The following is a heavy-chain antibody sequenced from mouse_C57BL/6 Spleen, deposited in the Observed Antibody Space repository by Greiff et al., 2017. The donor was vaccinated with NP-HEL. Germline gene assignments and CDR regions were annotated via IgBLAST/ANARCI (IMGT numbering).Heavy chain of an antibody. CDR2: ISSGSSTI. D-gene: IGHD1-1*01. V-gene: IGHV5-17*01. J-gene: IGHJ3*01. Sequence: EVMLVESGGGLVKPGGSLKLSCAASGFTFSDYGMHWVRQAPEKGLEWVAYISSGSSTIYYADTVKGRFTISRDNAKNTLFLQMTSLRSEDTAMYYCARQYYGSSPWFAYWGQGTLVTVSA. CDR3: ARQYYGSSPWFAY. CDR1: GFTFSDYG.